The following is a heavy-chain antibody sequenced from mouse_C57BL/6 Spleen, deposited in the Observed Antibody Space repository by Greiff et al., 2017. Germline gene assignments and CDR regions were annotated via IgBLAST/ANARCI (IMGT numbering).Heavy chain of an antibody. CDR3: ARGGFYYDYDWFAY. Sequence: VQLKQPGAELVKPGASVKMSCKASGYTFTSYWITWVKQRPGQGLEWIGDIYPGSGSTNYNEKFKSKATLTVDTSSSTAYMQLSSLTSEDSAVYDCARGGFYYDYDWFAYWGQGTLVTVSA. D-gene: IGHD2-4*01. CDR2: IYPGSGST. V-gene: IGHV1-55*01. CDR1: GYTFTSYW. J-gene: IGHJ3*01.